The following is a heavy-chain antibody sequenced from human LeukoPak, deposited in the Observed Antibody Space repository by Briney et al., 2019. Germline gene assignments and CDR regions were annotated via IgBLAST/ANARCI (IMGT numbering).Heavy chain of an antibody. CDR2: IYSGGST. J-gene: IGHJ6*02. CDR3: ARAMVRGVRVYYGMDV. V-gene: IGHV3-66*01. Sequence: PGGSLRLSCAASGFTVSSNYMSWVRQAPGKRLEWVSVIYSGGSTYYADSVKGRFTISRDNSKNTLYLQMNSRRAEDTAVYYCARAMVRGVRVYYGMDVWGQGSTVTVSS. CDR1: GFTVSSNY. D-gene: IGHD3-10*01.